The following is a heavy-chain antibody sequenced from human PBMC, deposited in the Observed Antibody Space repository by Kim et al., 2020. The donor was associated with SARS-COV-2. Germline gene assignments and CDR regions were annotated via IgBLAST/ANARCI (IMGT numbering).Heavy chain of an antibody. V-gene: IGHV3-30*01. Sequence: AVYVKSRINISRDNSKNTLDLQRNSLRAEDTAVYYCAREDYYDSSGSFDYWGQGTLVTVSS. CDR3: AREDYYDSSGSFDY. D-gene: IGHD3-22*01. J-gene: IGHJ4*02.